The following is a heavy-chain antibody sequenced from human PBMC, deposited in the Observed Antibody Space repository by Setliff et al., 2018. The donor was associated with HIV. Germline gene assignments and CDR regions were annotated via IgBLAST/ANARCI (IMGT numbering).Heavy chain of an antibody. CDR2: INPNSGGT. CDR1: GYTFTGYF. CDR3: ARGRRLLRGILVY. J-gene: IGHJ4*02. V-gene: IGHV1-2*06. Sequence: ASVKVSCKASGYTFTGYFIHWVRQAPGQGLEWMGRINPNSGGTNYAQKFQGRVTMTRDTSIGTAYMELRSLRSEDTAVYYCARGRRLLRGILVYWGQGTRVTVSS. D-gene: IGHD3-10*01.